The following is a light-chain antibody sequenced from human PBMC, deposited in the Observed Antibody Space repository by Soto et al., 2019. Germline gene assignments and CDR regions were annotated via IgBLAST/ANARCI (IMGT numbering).Light chain of an antibody. CDR3: QQYGRSPTT. CDR1: QSVGSY. V-gene: IGKV3-20*01. J-gene: IGKJ1*01. Sequence: EIVLTQSPATLSLSPGERATLSCRASQSVGSYLAWYQQKPGQAPRLLIFGASIRVTGIPDRFIGSGSGTDFTLTISRLEPEDFAVYYCQQYGRSPTTFGQGTKVDIK. CDR2: GAS.